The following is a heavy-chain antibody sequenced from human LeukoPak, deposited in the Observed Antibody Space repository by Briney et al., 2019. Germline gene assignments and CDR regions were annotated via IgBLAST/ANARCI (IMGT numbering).Heavy chain of an antibody. Sequence: SETLSLTCAVYGGSFSGYYWSWIRQPPGKGLEWIGEINHSGSTNYNPSLKSRVPISVDTSKNQFSLKLSSVTAADTAVYYCARGRLWFGPSRNSYFDYWGQGTLVTVSS. V-gene: IGHV4-34*01. J-gene: IGHJ4*02. CDR3: ARGRLWFGPSRNSYFDY. CDR2: INHSGST. D-gene: IGHD3-10*01. CDR1: GGSFSGYY.